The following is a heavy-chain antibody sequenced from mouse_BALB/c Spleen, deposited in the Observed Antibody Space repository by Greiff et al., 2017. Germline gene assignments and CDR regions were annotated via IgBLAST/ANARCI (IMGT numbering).Heavy chain of an antibody. V-gene: IGHV2-2*02. CDR1: GFSLTSYG. J-gene: IGHJ4*01. CDR2: IWSGGST. D-gene: IGHD1-1*01. CDR3: ALYYGSSYVYAMDY. Sequence: VQLVESGPGLVQPSQSLSITCTVSGFSLTSYGVHWVRQSPGKGLEWLGVIWSGGSTDYNAAFISRLSISKDNSKSQVFFKMNSLQANDTAIYYCALYYGSSYVYAMDYWGQGTSVTVSS.